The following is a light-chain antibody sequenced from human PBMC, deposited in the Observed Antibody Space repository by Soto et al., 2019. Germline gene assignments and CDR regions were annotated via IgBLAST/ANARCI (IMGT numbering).Light chain of an antibody. J-gene: IGKJ2*01. CDR3: QQYNNGPTYT. CDR2: GAS. V-gene: IGKV3-15*01. Sequence: EIVMTQSPATLSVSPGERATLSCRASQSISSSLAWYQQKPGQAPRLLIYGASTRATGIPARFSGSGSGTEFTLNISILQSEDFAVYYCQQYNNGPTYTFGQGTKLEIK. CDR1: QSISSS.